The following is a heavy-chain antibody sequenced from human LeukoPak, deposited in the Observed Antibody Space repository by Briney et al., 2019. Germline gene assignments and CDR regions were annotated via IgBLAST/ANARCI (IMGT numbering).Heavy chain of an antibody. D-gene: IGHD2-15*01. CDR3: AKAYSGYFDY. CDR2: IRYDGSNK. V-gene: IGHV3-30*02. J-gene: IGHJ4*02. CDR1: GFTFSSYS. Sequence: PGGSLRLSCAASGFTFSSYSMNWVRQAPGKGLEWVAFIRYDGSNKYYADSVKGRFTISRDNSKNTLYLQMNSLRAEDTAVYYCAKAYSGYFDYWGQGTLVTVSS.